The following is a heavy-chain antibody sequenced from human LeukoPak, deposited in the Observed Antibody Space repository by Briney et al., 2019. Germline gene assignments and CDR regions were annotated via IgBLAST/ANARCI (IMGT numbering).Heavy chain of an antibody. D-gene: IGHD6-13*01. J-gene: IGHJ4*02. Sequence: NPSGTLSLTCVVSGGSISSRNWWSWVRQPPGKGLEWIGEIHRSGSTNYNPSLKSRVTISVDKSKNQFSLKLNSVTAADTAVYYCATDSSSWYAFDYWGQGTPVSVSS. CDR1: GGSISSRNW. CDR3: ATDSSSWYAFDY. CDR2: IHRSGST. V-gene: IGHV4-4*02.